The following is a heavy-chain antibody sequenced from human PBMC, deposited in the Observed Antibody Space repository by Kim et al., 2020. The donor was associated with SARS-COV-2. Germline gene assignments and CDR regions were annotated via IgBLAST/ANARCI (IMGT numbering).Heavy chain of an antibody. D-gene: IGHD6-13*01. CDR2: IYYSGNT. CDR1: GGSISSYY. V-gene: IGHV4-59*01. CDR3: ASYGSTWGFQH. Sequence: SETLSLTCTVSGGSISSYYWSWIRQPPGKGLEWIGHIYYSGNTNYNPSLKSRVTISLDTSKNQFSLKLSSVTAADTAVYYCASYGSTWGFQHWGQGTLVTVSS. J-gene: IGHJ1*01.